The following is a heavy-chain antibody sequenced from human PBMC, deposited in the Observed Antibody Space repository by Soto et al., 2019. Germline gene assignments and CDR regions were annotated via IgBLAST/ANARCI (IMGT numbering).Heavy chain of an antibody. CDR2: ISAYNGNT. Sequence: QVQLVQSGAEVKKPGASVKVSCKASGYTFTSYGISWVRQAPGQGLEWMGWISAYNGNTNYAQKLQGRVTMTTDTATRTAYMELRSLRSDDTAVDGCARVDTALGDFDYWGQGTLVTVSS. CDR3: ARVDTALGDFDY. J-gene: IGHJ4*02. CDR1: GYTFTSYG. V-gene: IGHV1-18*01. D-gene: IGHD5-18*01.